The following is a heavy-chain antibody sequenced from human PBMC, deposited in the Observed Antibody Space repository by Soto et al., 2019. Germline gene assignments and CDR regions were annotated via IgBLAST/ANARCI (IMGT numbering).Heavy chain of an antibody. D-gene: IGHD6-13*01. CDR1: GYSFTSYW. J-gene: IGHJ4*02. CDR3: ARLQAAAGDNDLTFDY. V-gene: IGHV5-10-1*01. CDR2: IDPSDSYT. Sequence: EVQLVQSGAEVKKPGESLRISCKGSGYSFTSYWISWVRQMPGKGLECMGRIDPSDSYTNYSPSFQAHVTTSADKSISTAYLQWSSLKASDTARYYCARLQAAAGDNDLTFDYWVQGTLVTVSS.